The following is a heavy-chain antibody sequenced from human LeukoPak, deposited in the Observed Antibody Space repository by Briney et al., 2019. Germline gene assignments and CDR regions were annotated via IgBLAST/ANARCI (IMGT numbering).Heavy chain of an antibody. D-gene: IGHD3-3*01. CDR2: IYYSGST. Sequence: SETLSLTCTVSGGSISSYYWSWIRQPPGEGLEWIGYIYYSGSTNYNPSLKSRVTISVDTSKNQFSLKLSSVTAADTAVYYCTRDGGYYDFWSGSAYYYGMDVWGQGTTVTVSS. J-gene: IGHJ6*02. V-gene: IGHV4-59*01. CDR3: TRDGGYYDFWSGSAYYYGMDV. CDR1: GGSISSYY.